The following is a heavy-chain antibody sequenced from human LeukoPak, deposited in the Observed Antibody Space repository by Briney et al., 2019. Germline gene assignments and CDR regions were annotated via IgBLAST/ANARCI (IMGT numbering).Heavy chain of an antibody. V-gene: IGHV1-3*01. CDR2: INAGNGNT. J-gene: IGHJ4*02. D-gene: IGHD6-19*01. Sequence: ASVKVSCKASGHTFTSYAMHWVRQAPGQRLEWMGWINAGNGNTKYSQKFQGRVTITRDTSASTAYMELSSLRSEDTAVYYCARATGIAVAGLGFDYWGQGTLVTVSS. CDR3: ARATGIAVAGLGFDY. CDR1: GHTFTSYA.